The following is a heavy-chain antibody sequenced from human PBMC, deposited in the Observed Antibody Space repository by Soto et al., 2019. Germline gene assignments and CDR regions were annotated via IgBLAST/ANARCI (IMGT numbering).Heavy chain of an antibody. Sequence: ASVKVSCKASGYTFTSYGINWVRQAPGQGLEWMGWISAYNGNTNYAQKLQGRVTMTTDTSTSTAYMELRSLRSDDTAVYYCARGFALFGPYYYGMDVWGQGTTVTVSS. V-gene: IGHV1-18*01. D-gene: IGHD3-3*01. CDR3: ARGFALFGPYYYGMDV. CDR2: ISAYNGNT. J-gene: IGHJ6*02. CDR1: GYTFTSYG.